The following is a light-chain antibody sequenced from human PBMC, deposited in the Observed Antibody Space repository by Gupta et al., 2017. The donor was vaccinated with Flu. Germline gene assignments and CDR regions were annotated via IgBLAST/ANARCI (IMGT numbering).Light chain of an antibody. CDR1: QSVSSTY. V-gene: IGKV3-20*01. J-gene: IGKJ2*01. CDR3: QQWGSERPMYT. CDR2: SAS. Sequence: EIVLTQSPATLSLSPGERATLSCKASQSVSSTYLAWYQQKTGQAPSLLIYSASNRATGIPDRFSGSGSGTDYTLTISRLEPEDFAVYYCQQWGSERPMYTFGQGTKLDI.